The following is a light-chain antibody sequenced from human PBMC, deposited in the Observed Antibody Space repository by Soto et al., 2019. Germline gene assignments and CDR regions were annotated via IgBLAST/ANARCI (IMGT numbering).Light chain of an antibody. Sequence: DVHMTQSPSSLSASVGDRVTITCRASQSISSYLNWYQQRPGKAPKLLIYATSSLQRGVPSRFSGSGSGTDFNLTISSLQPEDFAAYYCQQSFSTPQTFGQGTKVDIK. CDR3: QQSFSTPQT. CDR1: QSISSY. CDR2: ATS. J-gene: IGKJ1*01. V-gene: IGKV1-39*01.